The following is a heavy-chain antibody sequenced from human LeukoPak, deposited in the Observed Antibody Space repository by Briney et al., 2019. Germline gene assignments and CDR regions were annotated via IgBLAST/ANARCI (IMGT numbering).Heavy chain of an antibody. J-gene: IGHJ4*02. CDR2: ISGSGGST. D-gene: IGHD5-24*01. V-gene: IGHV3-23*01. CDR3: AKGVEMATIPIDY. CDR1: GFTFSSYA. Sequence: GGSLRLFCAASGFTFSSYAMSWVRQAPGKGLEWVSAISGSGGSTYYADSVKGRFTISRDNSKNTLYLQMNSLRAEDTAVYYCAKGVEMATIPIDYWGQGTLVTVSS.